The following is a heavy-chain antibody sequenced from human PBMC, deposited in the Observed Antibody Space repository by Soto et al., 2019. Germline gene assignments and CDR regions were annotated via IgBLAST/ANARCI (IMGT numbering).Heavy chain of an antibody. CDR1: GFTFSSYS. V-gene: IGHV3-21*01. Sequence: GGSLRLSCAASGFTFSSYSMNWVRQAPGKGLEWVSSISSSSSYIYYADSVKGRFTISRDNAKNSLYLQMNSLRAEDTAVYYCARGGYSGYDLDYYYYYMDVWGKGTTVTVSS. CDR3: ARGGYSGYDLDYYYYYMDV. D-gene: IGHD5-12*01. CDR2: ISSSSSYI. J-gene: IGHJ6*03.